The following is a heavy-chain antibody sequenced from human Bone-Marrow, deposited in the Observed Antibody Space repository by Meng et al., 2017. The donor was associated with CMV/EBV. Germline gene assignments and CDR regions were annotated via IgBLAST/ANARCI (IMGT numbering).Heavy chain of an antibody. Sequence: GGSLRLSCAASGFTFSSYAMSWVRQAPGKGLEWVAVIWYDGSNKYYADSVKGRFTISRDNSKNTLYLQMNSLRAEDTAVYYCAKEDSSSWAYYYYYGMDVWDQGTTVTVSS. CDR3: AKEDSSSWAYYYYYGMDV. CDR2: IWYDGSNK. J-gene: IGHJ6*02. V-gene: IGHV3-33*06. D-gene: IGHD6-13*01. CDR1: GFTFSSYA.